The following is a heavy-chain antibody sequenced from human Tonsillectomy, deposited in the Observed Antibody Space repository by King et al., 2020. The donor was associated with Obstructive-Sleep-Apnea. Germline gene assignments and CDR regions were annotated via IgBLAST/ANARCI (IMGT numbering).Heavy chain of an antibody. CDR1: GGSISSAGYH. J-gene: IGHJ6*02. CDR2: IYYSGST. D-gene: IGHD4-11*01. V-gene: IGHV4-31*03. CDR3: AREEVRRYRNPPYYNGMDV. Sequence: QLQESGPGLLKPSQTLSLTCTVSGGSISSAGYHWSWIRQHPGKGLEWIGFIYYSGSTQYNPSLKSRVTISVDTSKNQFSLKLDSTPAADTAVYYCAREEVRRYRNPPYYNGMDVWGQGTTVTVSS.